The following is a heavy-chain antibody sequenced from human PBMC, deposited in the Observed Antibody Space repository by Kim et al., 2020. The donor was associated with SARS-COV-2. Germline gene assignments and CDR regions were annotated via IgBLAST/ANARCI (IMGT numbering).Heavy chain of an antibody. D-gene: IGHD6-13*01. CDR3: ARVFGQQLGPYYYYYGMDV. CDR1: GGSISSSSYY. Sequence: SETLSLTCTVSGGSISSSSYYWGWIRQPPGKGLEWIGSIYYSGSTYYNPSLKSRVTISVDTSKNQFSLKLSSVTAADTAVYYCARVFGQQLGPYYYYYGMDVWGQGTTVTVSS. V-gene: IGHV4-39*07. J-gene: IGHJ6*02. CDR2: IYYSGST.